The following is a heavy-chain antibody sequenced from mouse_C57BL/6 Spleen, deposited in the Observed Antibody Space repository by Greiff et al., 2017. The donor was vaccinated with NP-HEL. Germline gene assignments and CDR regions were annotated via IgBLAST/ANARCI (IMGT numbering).Heavy chain of an antibody. CDR2: ISYDGSN. J-gene: IGHJ4*01. Sequence: EVKLVESGPGLVKPSQSLSLTCSVTGYSITSGYYWNWIRQFPGNKLEWMGYISYDGSNNYNPSLKNRISITRDTSKNQFFLKLNSVTTEDTATYYCASSNWYYAMDYWGQGTSVTVSS. D-gene: IGHD4-1*01. V-gene: IGHV3-6*01. CDR1: GYSITSGYY. CDR3: ASSNWYYAMDY.